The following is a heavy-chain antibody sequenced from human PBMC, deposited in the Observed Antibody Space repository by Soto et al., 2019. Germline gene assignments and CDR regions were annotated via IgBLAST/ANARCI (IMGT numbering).Heavy chain of an antibody. V-gene: IGHV1-69*01. CDR2: IIPIFGTA. J-gene: IGHJ1*01. CDR3: AVEMATIRHFQH. CDR1: GGTFSSYA. Sequence: QVQLVQSGAEVKKPGSSVKVSCTASGGTFSSYAISWVRQAPGRGLEWMGGIIPIFGTANYAQKFQGRVTITADESTSTAYMELSSLRSEDTAVYYCAVEMATIRHFQHWGQGTLVTVSS. D-gene: IGHD5-12*01.